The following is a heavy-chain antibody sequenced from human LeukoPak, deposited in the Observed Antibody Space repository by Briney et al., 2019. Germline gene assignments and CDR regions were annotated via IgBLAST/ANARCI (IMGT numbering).Heavy chain of an antibody. D-gene: IGHD3-10*01. V-gene: IGHV4-59*08. CDR2: IYYSGST. CDR3: ASLNYGSGSY. Sequence: PSETLSLTCTVSGGSISSYYWSWIRQPPGKGLEWIGYIYYSGSTNYNPSLKSRVTISVDTSKNQFSLKLSSVTAADTAVYYCASLNYGSGSYWGQGTLVTVSS. J-gene: IGHJ4*02. CDR1: GGSISSYY.